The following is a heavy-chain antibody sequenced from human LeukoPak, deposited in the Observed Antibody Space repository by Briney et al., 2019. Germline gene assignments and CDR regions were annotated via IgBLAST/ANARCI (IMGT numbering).Heavy chain of an antibody. Sequence: GGALRLSCAASGFPFSAYAMNWIRQAPGKGLEWVSSISATGTYIYYGDLVEGRFTISRDNAKNSLYLQMNSLRAEDTAVYYCARGVGNFRYYFDYWGQGTLVTVSS. V-gene: IGHV3-21*01. J-gene: IGHJ4*02. CDR3: ARGVGNFRYYFDY. CDR2: ISATGTYI. CDR1: GFPFSAYA. D-gene: IGHD2/OR15-2a*01.